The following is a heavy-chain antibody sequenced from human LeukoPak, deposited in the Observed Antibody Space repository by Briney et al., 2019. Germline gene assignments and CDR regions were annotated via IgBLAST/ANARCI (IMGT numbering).Heavy chain of an antibody. J-gene: IGHJ4*02. Sequence: SETLSLTCAVSGGSISSINWWSWVRQPPGKGLEWIGEIYHSGSTNYNPSLKSRVTISVDKSKNQFSLKLSSVTAADTAVYYCARDEGAAAGNVTQRYYWGQGTLVTVSS. D-gene: IGHD4-23*01. CDR2: IYHSGST. CDR1: GGSISSINW. CDR3: ARDEGAAAGNVTQRYY. V-gene: IGHV4-4*02.